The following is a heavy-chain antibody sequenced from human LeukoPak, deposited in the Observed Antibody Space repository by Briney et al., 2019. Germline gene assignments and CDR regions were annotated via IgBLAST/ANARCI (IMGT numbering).Heavy chain of an antibody. CDR2: IWNDASHD. CDR3: AKVGVQGDWFDP. J-gene: IGHJ5*02. CDR1: GFTFSNYG. Sequence: GGSLRLSCAASGFTFSNYGMHWVRQAPGKGLEWVAVIWNDASHDNYVDSVKGRFTISRDNSKNTLYLQMNSLRAEDTAVYYCAKVGVQGDWFDPWGQGTLVTVSS. V-gene: IGHV3-30*02. D-gene: IGHD1-1*01.